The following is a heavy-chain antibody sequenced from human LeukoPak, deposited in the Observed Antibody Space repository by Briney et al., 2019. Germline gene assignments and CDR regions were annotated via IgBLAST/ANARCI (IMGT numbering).Heavy chain of an antibody. CDR3: AKTYTAMVYFDY. J-gene: IGHJ4*02. V-gene: IGHV3-23*01. CDR2: ISGGGGST. CDR1: GFTFSSYA. Sequence: PGGSLRLSCAAFGFTFSSYAMSWVRQAPGKGLEWVSAISGGGGSTYYADSVKGRFTISRDNSKNTLYLQMNSLRAEDTAVYYCAKTYTAMVYFDYWGQGTLVTVSS. D-gene: IGHD5-18*01.